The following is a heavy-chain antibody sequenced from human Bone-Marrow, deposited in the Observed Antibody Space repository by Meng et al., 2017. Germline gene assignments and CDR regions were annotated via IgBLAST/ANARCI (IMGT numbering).Heavy chain of an antibody. V-gene: IGHV4-4*02. CDR3: ATQESRDGHSPY. D-gene: IGHD5-24*01. Sequence: QLQLQEHCSGLVNPSQTLSLTCTVSGASITISHWFTWVRQPPGKGLEWIGETYHSGTTTYSPSLKSRVTISIDKSRNHFSLKLTSVTAADTAIYYCATQESRDGHSPYWGQGTLVTVSS. CDR1: GASITISHW. CDR2: TYHSGTT. J-gene: IGHJ4*02.